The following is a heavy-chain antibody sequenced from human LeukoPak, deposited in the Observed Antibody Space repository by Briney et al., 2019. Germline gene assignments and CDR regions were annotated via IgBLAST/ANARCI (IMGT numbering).Heavy chain of an antibody. V-gene: IGHV3-23*01. CDR1: GFTFSSYA. CDR3: AKSTPYGTGWAGYFDP. CDR2: ISGTGGST. J-gene: IGHJ5*02. D-gene: IGHD2-8*02. Sequence: GGSLRLSCAASGFTFSSYALTWVRQAPGKGLEWVSVISGTGGSTYYADSVKGRFNISRDNSKGTVYLQMNSLRAEDTAIYYCAKSTPYGTGWAGYFDPWGQGSLVLVSS.